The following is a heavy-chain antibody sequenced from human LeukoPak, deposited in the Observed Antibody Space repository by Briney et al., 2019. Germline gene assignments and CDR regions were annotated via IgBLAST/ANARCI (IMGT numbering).Heavy chain of an antibody. CDR1: GFTFSDSS. Sequence: PGGSLRLSSAASGFTFSDSSIHWVRQASGKGLEWVGRIRSKSNSYATAYAASLKGRFTISRDDSKNTAYLQMNSLKTEDTAVYYCSRRFRKDDSSGYVDYWGQGTLVTVSS. CDR2: IRSKSNSYAT. CDR3: SRRFRKDDSSGYVDY. D-gene: IGHD3-22*01. J-gene: IGHJ4*02. V-gene: IGHV3-73*01.